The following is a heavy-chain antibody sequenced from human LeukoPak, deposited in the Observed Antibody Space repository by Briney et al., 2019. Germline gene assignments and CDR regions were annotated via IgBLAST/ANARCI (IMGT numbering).Heavy chain of an antibody. J-gene: IGHJ4*02. Sequence: ASVKVSCKASRYTFTAYYINWGREAPGQGLEWMGFINPNTGGTSYAQKFQARVTMTRDTSISTAYMELSGLRPDDTAVYYCARRYDSWSGYPTSFDYWGQGTLVTVSS. CDR1: RYTFTAYY. CDR2: INPNTGGT. V-gene: IGHV1-2*02. CDR3: ARRYDSWSGYPTSFDY. D-gene: IGHD3-3*01.